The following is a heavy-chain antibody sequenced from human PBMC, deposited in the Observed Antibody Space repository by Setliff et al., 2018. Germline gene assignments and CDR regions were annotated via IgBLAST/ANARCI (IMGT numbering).Heavy chain of an antibody. CDR3: TTLWFGELLYFDY. CDR1: GFTFGDYA. J-gene: IGHJ4*02. V-gene: IGHV3-15*01. D-gene: IGHD3-10*01. Sequence: SLRLSCTASGFTFGDYAMSWVRQAPGKGLEWVGRIKSKTDGGTTDYAAPVKGRFTISRDDSKNTLYLQMNSLKTEDTAVYYCTTLWFGELLYFDYWGQGTLVTVSS. CDR2: IKSKTDGGTT.